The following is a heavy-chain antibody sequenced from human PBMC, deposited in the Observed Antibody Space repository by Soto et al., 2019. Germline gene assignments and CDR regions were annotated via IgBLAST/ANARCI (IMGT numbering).Heavy chain of an antibody. Sequence: QVQLVQSGAEVKKPGSSVKVSCKASGGTLISNAISWVRQAPGQGLEWLGGIIPILGSAIYAQKFQDRVTITADESTSTTYMELNSLRSEDAAVYDCTSRERVDAFDIWGQGTMVTVSS. CDR3: TSRERVDAFDI. V-gene: IGHV1-69*01. CDR2: IIPILGSA. CDR1: GGTLISNA. J-gene: IGHJ3*02. D-gene: IGHD1-26*01.